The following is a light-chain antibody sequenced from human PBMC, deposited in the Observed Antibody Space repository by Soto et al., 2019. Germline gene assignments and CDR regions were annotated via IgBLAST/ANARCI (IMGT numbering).Light chain of an antibody. J-gene: IGLJ3*02. Sequence: QSVLTQPASVSGSPGQSITVSCIGTSNDVGGYNLVSWYQQLPGKAPKLMIYEGTKRPSGVSSRFSGFTSGNMATLTISGLQTEDEADYYCCSFAGSSTLLFGGGTKVTVL. V-gene: IGLV2-23*01. CDR3: CSFAGSSTLL. CDR1: SNDVGGYNL. CDR2: EGT.